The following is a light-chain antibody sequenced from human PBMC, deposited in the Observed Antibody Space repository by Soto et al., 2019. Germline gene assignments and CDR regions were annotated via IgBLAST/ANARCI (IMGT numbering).Light chain of an antibody. CDR3: QHYGGSPLYT. V-gene: IGKV3-20*01. CDR1: QSFSSSY. J-gene: IGKJ5*01. Sequence: EIVLTQSPGTLSLSPGERATLSCRAIQSFSSSYLAWYQQRPGQAPRLLIYGASTRATGIPARFSGSGSGTDFTLTISRLEPEDFAVYYCQHYGGSPLYTFGQGTRLEIK. CDR2: GAS.